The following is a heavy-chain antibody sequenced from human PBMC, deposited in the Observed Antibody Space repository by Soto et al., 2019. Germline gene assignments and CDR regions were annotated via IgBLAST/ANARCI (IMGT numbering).Heavy chain of an antibody. CDR3: ARSPVRGYSYGSYYYYGMDV. CDR2: IDWDDDK. V-gene: IGHV2-70*04. J-gene: IGHJ6*02. CDR1: GFSLSTGGMR. Sequence: SGPTLVNPTQTLTLTCTFSGFSLSTGGMRVSWIRQPPGKALEWLARIDWDDDKFYSTSLKTRLTISKDTSKNQVVLTMTNMDPVDTATYYCARSPVRGYSYGSYYYYGMDVWGQGTTVTVSS. D-gene: IGHD5-18*01.